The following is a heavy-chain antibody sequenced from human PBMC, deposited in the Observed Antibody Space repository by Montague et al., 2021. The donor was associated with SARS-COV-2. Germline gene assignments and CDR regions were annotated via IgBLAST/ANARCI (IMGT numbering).Heavy chain of an antibody. V-gene: IGHV4-59*01. Sequence: SETLSLTCTVSGGSISSNNWSWIRQPPGKGLELIWYIYYSCSTNYNSSLKSRVTITVDTYKNQFSLKLSSVTAADTAVYYCARGFDYWGQGTLVTVSS. CDR1: GGSISSNN. CDR2: IYYSCST. CDR3: ARGFDY. J-gene: IGHJ4*02.